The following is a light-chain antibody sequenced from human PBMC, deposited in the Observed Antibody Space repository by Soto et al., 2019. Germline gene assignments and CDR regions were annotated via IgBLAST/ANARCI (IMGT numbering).Light chain of an antibody. CDR3: QQYGSSPRT. V-gene: IGKV3-20*01. CDR1: QSVSSSY. J-gene: IGKJ1*01. Sequence: EIGLTQSPGTLSLSPGERATLSCRASQSVSSSYLAWYQQKPGQAPRLLIYGTSNRATGIPDRFSGSGSGTDFSLTISSLEPGDLAVYYCQQYGSSPRTFGQGTKVDI. CDR2: GTS.